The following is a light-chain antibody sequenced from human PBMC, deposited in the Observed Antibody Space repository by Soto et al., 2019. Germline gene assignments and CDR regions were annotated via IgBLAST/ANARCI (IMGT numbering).Light chain of an antibody. J-gene: IGKJ2*01. V-gene: IGKV1-39*01. CDR1: QTISSS. CDR3: QQSYSSPQMYT. Sequence: DIPMTQSPSSLSASVGDRVTITCRASQTISSSLNWYQQKPGKAPDLLIYAASNLQSGVPSRFSGSGSGSDFTLTISSLRSEDFATYYCQQSYSSPQMYTFGQGTRLEIK. CDR2: AAS.